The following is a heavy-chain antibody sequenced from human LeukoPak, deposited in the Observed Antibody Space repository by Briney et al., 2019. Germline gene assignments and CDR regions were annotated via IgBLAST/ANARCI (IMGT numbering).Heavy chain of an antibody. J-gene: IGHJ6*03. CDR3: ARDRVNIVVVPAAMAYYYYMDV. Sequence: ASVKVSCKASGYTFTGYYMHWVRQAPGQGLEWMGWINPNSGGTNYAQKFQGRVTMTRDTSISTAYMELSRLRSDDTAVYYCARDRVNIVVVPAAMAYYYYMDVWGKGTTVTVSS. CDR1: GYTFTGYY. V-gene: IGHV1-2*02. CDR2: INPNSGGT. D-gene: IGHD2-2*01.